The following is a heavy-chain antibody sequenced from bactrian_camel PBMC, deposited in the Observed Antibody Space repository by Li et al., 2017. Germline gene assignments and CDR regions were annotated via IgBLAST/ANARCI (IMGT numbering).Heavy chain of an antibody. D-gene: IGHD3*01. CDR3: AADTGSGPQCYERIRRGNFEY. Sequence: HVQLVESGGGSVQAGGSLRLACAVSGDIGSSNCMIWYRQAPGQEREGVATIRGRTTVYADSAKGRFTISQDATKDTVHLQMTRLRPEDTAMYFCAADTGSGPQCYERIRRGNFEYWGRGTQVTVS. CDR1: GDIGSSNC. CDR2: IRGRTT. V-gene: IGHV3S53*01. J-gene: IGHJ4*01.